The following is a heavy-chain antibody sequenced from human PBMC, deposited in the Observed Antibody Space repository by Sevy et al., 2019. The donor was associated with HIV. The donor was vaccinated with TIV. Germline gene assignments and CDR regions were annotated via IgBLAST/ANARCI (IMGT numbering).Heavy chain of an antibody. CDR2: IRYDGSNK. CDR1: GFTFSSYG. V-gene: IGHV3-30*02. J-gene: IGHJ4*02. CDR3: AKDPAYYDFWGFFDY. D-gene: IGHD3-3*01. Sequence: GGSLRLSCAASGFTFSSYGMYWVRQAPGKGLEWVAFIRYDGSNKYYADSVKGRFTISRDNSKNTLYLQMNSLRAEDSAVYYCAKDPAYYDFWGFFDYWGQGTLVTVSS.